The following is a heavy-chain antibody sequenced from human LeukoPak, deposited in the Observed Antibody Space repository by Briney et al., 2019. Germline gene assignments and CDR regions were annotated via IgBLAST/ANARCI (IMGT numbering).Heavy chain of an antibody. Sequence: PGGSLRLSCAASGFTFSSYSMNWVRQAPGKGLEWVSSISSSSSHIYYADSVKGRFTISRDNAKNSLYLQMNSLRAEDTAVYYCARDQQYYYDSSGYYYPAPFDYWGQGTLVTVSS. CDR1: GFTFSSYS. D-gene: IGHD3-22*01. J-gene: IGHJ4*02. CDR3: ARDQQYYYDSSGYYYPAPFDY. V-gene: IGHV3-21*01. CDR2: ISSSSSHI.